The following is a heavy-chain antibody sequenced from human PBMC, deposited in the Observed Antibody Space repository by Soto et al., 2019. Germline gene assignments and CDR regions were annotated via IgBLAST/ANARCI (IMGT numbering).Heavy chain of an antibody. CDR2: IIPIFGTA. V-gene: IGHV1-69*13. J-gene: IGHJ4*02. Sequence: SVKVSCKASGGTFSSYAISWVRQAPGQGLEWMGGIIPIFGTANYAQKFQGRVTITADESTSTAYMELSSLRSEDTAVYYCARGGGWGGGRGNFDYWGQGTLVTVSS. CDR3: ARGGGWGGGRGNFDY. D-gene: IGHD2-15*01. CDR1: GGTFSSYA.